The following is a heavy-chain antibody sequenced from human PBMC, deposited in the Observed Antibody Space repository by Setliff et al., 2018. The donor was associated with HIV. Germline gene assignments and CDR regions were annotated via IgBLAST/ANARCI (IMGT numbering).Heavy chain of an antibody. D-gene: IGHD1-26*01. CDR1: GFRFGDTA. V-gene: IGHV3-49*04. J-gene: IGHJ3*01. Sequence: GESLKISCAASGFRFGDTAMGWVRQAPGKGLEWIGFIRSKIFGGTPEYGASVQGRFTISRDDSKSIAYLQLNSLKTEDTAVYYCTRMPNESGSDDAFDVWGQGTMVTVSS. CDR2: IRSKIFGGTP. CDR3: TRMPNESGSDDAFDV.